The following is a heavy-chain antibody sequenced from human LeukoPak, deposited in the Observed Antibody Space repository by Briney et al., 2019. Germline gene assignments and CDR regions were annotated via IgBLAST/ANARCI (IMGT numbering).Heavy chain of an antibody. CDR2: ISGSGGST. CDR1: GFTFSSYA. Sequence: PGGSLKLSCAASGFTFSSYAMSWVRQAPGKGLEWVSAISGSGGSTYYADSVKGRFTISRDNSKNTLYLQMNSLRAEDTAVYYCARDAVYSSSWQYYWGQGTLVTVSS. J-gene: IGHJ4*02. CDR3: ARDAVYSSSWQYY. V-gene: IGHV3-23*01. D-gene: IGHD6-13*01.